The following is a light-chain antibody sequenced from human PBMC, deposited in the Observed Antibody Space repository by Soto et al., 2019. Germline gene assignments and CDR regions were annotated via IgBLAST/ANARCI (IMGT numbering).Light chain of an antibody. CDR2: DVT. CDR3: GSYTTSNTLV. Sequence: QSALTQPASVSGSPGQSITISCTGTSSDVGGYNYVSWYQHHPGKAPKLMIYDVTTRPSGVSNRFSASKSGNTASLTISRLQAEDEADYYCGSYTTSNTLVFGTGTQLTVL. J-gene: IGLJ1*01. V-gene: IGLV2-14*03. CDR1: SSDVGGYNY.